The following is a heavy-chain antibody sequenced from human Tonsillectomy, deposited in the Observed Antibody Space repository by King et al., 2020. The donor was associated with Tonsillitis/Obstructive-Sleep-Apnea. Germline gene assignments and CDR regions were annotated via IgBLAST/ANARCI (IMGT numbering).Heavy chain of an antibody. V-gene: IGHV1-69*10. J-gene: IGHJ4*02. CDR1: GGSFSNYA. CDR2: IIHILGTP. Sequence: QLVQSGAEVKKPGSSVKVSCKASGGSFSNYAISWVRQAPGQGLEWMGGIIHILGTPNYAQRFQDRITIIADKSTSTAYMELSSRRSEDTAVYFCSRDLGLFWGQGTLVTVSS. CDR3: SRDLGLF.